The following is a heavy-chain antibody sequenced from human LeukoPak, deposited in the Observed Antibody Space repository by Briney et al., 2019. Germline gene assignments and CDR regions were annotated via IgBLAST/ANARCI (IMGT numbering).Heavy chain of an antibody. CDR1: GYTFTSNY. J-gene: IGHJ4*02. CDR3: ARGRSCSGGSCYYDY. Sequence: ASVKVSCKASGYTFTSNYIHWVRQAPGQGLEWMGMIYPRDGSTSYAQKFQGRVTVTRDTSTSTVHMELSGLRSEDTAVYYCARGRSCSGGSCYYDYWGQGTLVTVSS. D-gene: IGHD2-15*01. V-gene: IGHV1-46*01. CDR2: IYPRDGST.